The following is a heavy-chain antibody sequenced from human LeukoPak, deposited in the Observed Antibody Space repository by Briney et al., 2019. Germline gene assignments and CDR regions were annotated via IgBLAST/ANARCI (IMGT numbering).Heavy chain of an antibody. D-gene: IGHD3-10*01. Sequence: ASVKVSCKASGGTFSSYAISWVRQAPGQGLGWMGGIIPIFGTANYAQKFQGRVTITADESTSTAYMELSSLRSEDTAVYYCARKATYYYGSGSFFGWFDPWGQGTLVTVSS. CDR2: IIPIFGTA. CDR3: ARKATYYYGSGSFFGWFDP. J-gene: IGHJ5*02. V-gene: IGHV1-69*13. CDR1: GGTFSSYA.